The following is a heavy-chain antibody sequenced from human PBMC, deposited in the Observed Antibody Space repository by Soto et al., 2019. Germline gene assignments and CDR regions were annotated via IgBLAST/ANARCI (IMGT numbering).Heavy chain of an antibody. CDR1: GGSISSGGYY. CDR2: IYYSGST. CDR3: ASLGTTATSFDY. D-gene: IGHD1-1*01. V-gene: IGHV4-31*03. Sequence: PSETLSLTCTVSGGSISSGGYYWSWIRQHPGKGLEWIGYIYYSGSTYYNPSLKSRVTISVDTSKNQFSLKLSSVTAADTAVYYCASLGTTATSFDYWGQGTLVTVSS. J-gene: IGHJ4*02.